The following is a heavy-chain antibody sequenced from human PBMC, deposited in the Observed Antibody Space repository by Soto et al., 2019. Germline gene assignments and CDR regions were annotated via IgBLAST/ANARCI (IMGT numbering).Heavy chain of an antibody. V-gene: IGHV3-48*02. CDR3: AKDGGSFYYYSMDV. Sequence: GGSLRLSCAASGFTFSSYSMYWVRQAPGKGLEWISEISSRSTTMYYADSVKGRFTISRDNAKNSLYLQMNSLRDEDTAVYYCAKDGGSFYYYSMDVWVQGTTVTVSS. D-gene: IGHD3-10*01. CDR2: ISSRSTTM. J-gene: IGHJ6*02. CDR1: GFTFSSYS.